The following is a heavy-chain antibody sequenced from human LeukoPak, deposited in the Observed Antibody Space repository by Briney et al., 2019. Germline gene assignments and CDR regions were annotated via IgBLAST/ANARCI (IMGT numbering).Heavy chain of an antibody. Sequence: GGSLRLSCAASGFTFNSYSLNWVRQAPGKGLEWLSYISSSSSNILFADSVKGRFTISRDNAKKSLYLQMNSLRVEDTAIYYCARDPRPEPRPYDFDLWGQGTLVTVSS. V-gene: IGHV3-48*01. CDR2: ISSSSSNI. J-gene: IGHJ4*02. CDR3: ARDPRPEPRPYDFDL. CDR1: GFTFNSYS. D-gene: IGHD6-6*01.